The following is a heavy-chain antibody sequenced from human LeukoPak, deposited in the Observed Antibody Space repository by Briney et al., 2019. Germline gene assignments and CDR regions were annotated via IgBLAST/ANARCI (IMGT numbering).Heavy chain of an antibody. CDR3: ATPDSSGAGYYMDV. D-gene: IGHD3-22*01. Sequence: ASVKVSCKASGYTFTSYYMHWVRQAPGQGLEWMGIINPSGGSTSYAQKFQGRVTMTEDTSTDTAYMELSSLRSEDTAVYYCATPDSSGAGYYMDVWGKGTTVTVSS. CDR1: GYTFTSYY. V-gene: IGHV1-46*01. J-gene: IGHJ6*03. CDR2: INPSGGST.